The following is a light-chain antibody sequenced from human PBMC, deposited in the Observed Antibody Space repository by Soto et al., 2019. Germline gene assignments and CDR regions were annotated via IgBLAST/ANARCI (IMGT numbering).Light chain of an antibody. J-gene: IGKJ4*01. CDR2: AAS. CDR3: QHLNSYPLT. V-gene: IGKV1-9*01. Sequence: DIQLTQSPSFLSASVGDRVTITCRASQGISSYLAWYQQKPGKAPKLLIYAASTLQSGAPSRFSGSGSGTEFTLTISSLQPEDCATYYCQHLNSYPLTFGGGTKVEIK. CDR1: QGISSY.